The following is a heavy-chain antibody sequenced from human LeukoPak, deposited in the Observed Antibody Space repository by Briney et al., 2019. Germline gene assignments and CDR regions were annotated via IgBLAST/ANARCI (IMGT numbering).Heavy chain of an antibody. J-gene: IGHJ6*03. Sequence: GGSLRLSCAASGFTFSSYAMSWARQAPGKGLEWVSALYGSGETTYYADSVKGRFTVSRDNSKNTLYLQMDGLRAEDTAVYYCAKMAGMTREVYYMDVWGKGATVTVSS. CDR1: GFTFSSYA. D-gene: IGHD1-1*01. CDR3: AKMAGMTREVYYMDV. CDR2: LYGSGETT. V-gene: IGHV3-23*01.